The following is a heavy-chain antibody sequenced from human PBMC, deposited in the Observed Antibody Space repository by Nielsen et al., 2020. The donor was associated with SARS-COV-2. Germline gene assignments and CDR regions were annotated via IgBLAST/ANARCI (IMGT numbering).Heavy chain of an antibody. CDR3: AKRSGYTSGWYGDY. J-gene: IGHJ4*02. V-gene: IGHV3-23*01. Sequence: GESLKISCVVSGFTISTYGMSWVRQAPGEGLEWVSAISSSTYYADSVKGRFTVSRDNSKNTLYLQMNSLRAEDTAVYYCAKRSGYTSGWYGDYWGQGTLVTVSS. CDR2: ISSST. CDR1: GFTISTYG. D-gene: IGHD6-19*01.